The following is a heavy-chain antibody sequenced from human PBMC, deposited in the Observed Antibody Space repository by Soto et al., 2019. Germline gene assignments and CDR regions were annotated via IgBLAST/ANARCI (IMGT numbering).Heavy chain of an antibody. V-gene: IGHV3-23*01. CDR2: ISGSGGST. Sequence: GGSLRLSCAASGFTFSSYAMSWVRQAPGKGLEWVSAISGSGGSTYYADSVKGRFTISRDNSKNTLYLQMNSLRAEDTAVYYCANREMVYAIGWDYFDYWGQGTLVTVSS. D-gene: IGHD2-8*01. CDR3: ANREMVYAIGWDYFDY. J-gene: IGHJ4*02. CDR1: GFTFSSYA.